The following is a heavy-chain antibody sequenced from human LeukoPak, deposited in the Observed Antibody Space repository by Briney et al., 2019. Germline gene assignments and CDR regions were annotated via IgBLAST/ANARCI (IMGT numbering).Heavy chain of an antibody. J-gene: IGHJ4*02. D-gene: IGHD6-19*01. Sequence: PSETLSLTCTVSGGSISSGSYYWSWIRQPAGQGLQWIGRVFVNGRSYSNPSLKSRINMSVDKSRNVFSLRLTSMSAADTGVYYCARWQDARAGPGHFDLWGQGTLVTVSS. CDR1: GGSISSGSYY. V-gene: IGHV4-61*02. CDR3: ARWQDARAGPGHFDL. CDR2: VFVNGRS.